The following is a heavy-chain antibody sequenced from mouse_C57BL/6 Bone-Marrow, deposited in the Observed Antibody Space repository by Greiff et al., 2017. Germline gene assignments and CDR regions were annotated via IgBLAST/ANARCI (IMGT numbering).Heavy chain of an antibody. CDR1: GFSFNTYA. J-gene: IGHJ4*01. Sequence: DVQLVESGGGLVQPKGSLKFSCAASGFSFNTYAMNWVRQAPGKGLEWVARIRSKSNNYATYYADSVKDRFTISRDDSESMLYLQMNNLKTEDTAMYYCVRHEGYYDYYAMDYWGQGTSVTVSA. CDR3: VRHEGYYDYYAMDY. CDR2: IRSKSNNYAT. V-gene: IGHV10-1*01. D-gene: IGHD2-1*01.